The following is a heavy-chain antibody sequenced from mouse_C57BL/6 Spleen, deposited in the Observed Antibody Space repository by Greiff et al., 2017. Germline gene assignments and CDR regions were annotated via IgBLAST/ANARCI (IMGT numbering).Heavy chain of an antibody. CDR3: VRRGLTGWYFDV. Sequence: EVQVVESGGGLVQPKGSLKLSCAASGFSFNTYAMNWVRQAPGKGLEWVARIRSKSNNYATYYADSVKDRFTISRDDSESMLYLQMNNLKTEDTAMYYCVRRGLTGWYFDVWGTGTTVTVSS. CDR1: GFSFNTYA. J-gene: IGHJ1*03. V-gene: IGHV10-1*01. CDR2: IRSKSNNYAT. D-gene: IGHD4-1*01.